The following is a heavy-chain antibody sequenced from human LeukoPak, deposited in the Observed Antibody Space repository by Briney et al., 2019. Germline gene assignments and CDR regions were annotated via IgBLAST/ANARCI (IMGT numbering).Heavy chain of an antibody. J-gene: IGHJ5*02. Sequence: SETLSLTCTVSGGSISSGDYYWSWIRQPPGKGLEWIGYIYYSGSTYYNPSLKSRVTISVDTSKNQFSLKLSSVTAADTAVYYCARENVLLWFGELSNWFDPWGQGTLVTVSS. CDR1: GGSISSGDYY. CDR2: IYYSGST. V-gene: IGHV4-30-4*02. CDR3: ARENVLLWFGELSNWFDP. D-gene: IGHD3-10*01.